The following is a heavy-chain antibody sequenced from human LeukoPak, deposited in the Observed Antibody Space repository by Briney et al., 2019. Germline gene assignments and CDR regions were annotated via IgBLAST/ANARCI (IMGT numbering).Heavy chain of an antibody. CDR2: IYHSGST. CDR1: GGSISRSNW. Sequence: PSETLSLTCAVSGGSISRSNWWSWVRQSPGKGLEWIGEIYHSGSTNYNPSLKSRVTISVDTSKNQFSLKLSSVTAADTAVYYCARDKGGLGRGYYYMDVWGKGTTVTVSS. D-gene: IGHD3/OR15-3a*01. V-gene: IGHV4-4*02. CDR3: ARDKGGLGRGYYYMDV. J-gene: IGHJ6*03.